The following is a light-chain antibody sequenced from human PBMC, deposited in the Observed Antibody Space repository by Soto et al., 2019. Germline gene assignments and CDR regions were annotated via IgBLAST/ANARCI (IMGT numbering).Light chain of an antibody. CDR1: QSVSSY. CDR3: QQRSNWPPT. CDR2: DAS. Sequence: EIVLTQSPATLSLSPGERATLSCRASQSVSSYLAWYQQKPGQAPRLLIYDASNRATGIPARFSGSGSGTDFTLTVSSLEAEDFALYYCQQRSNWPPTFGQGTRLEVK. V-gene: IGKV3-11*01. J-gene: IGKJ5*01.